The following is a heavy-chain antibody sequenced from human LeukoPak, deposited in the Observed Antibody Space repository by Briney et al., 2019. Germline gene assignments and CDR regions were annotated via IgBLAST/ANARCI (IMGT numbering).Heavy chain of an antibody. CDR3: AREVFKSSPQYDSQ. J-gene: IGHJ1*01. D-gene: IGHD3-22*01. V-gene: IGHV4-4*08. CDR1: GASISRSY. CDR2: IYSAKTT. Sequence: SETLSLTRTVSGASISRSYWSWIRQFPGKELQWIGYIYSAKTTIYNPSLNSRATISADTSNNRVSLHLTSVTAADTAVYFCAREVFKSSPQYDSQWGQGTLVTVTS.